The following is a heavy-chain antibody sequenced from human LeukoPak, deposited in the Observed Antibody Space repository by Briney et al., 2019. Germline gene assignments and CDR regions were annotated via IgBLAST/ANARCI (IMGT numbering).Heavy chain of an antibody. D-gene: IGHD2-15*01. CDR1: GGSFSGYY. Sequence: PSETLSLTCAVYGGSFSGYYWSWIRQPPGKGLEWIGEINHSGSTNYNPSLKSRVTISVDTSKNQFSLKLSSVTAADTAVYYCARQGGYCSGGSCYYRPRYNWFDPWGQGTLVTVSS. CDR2: INHSGST. CDR3: ARQGGYCSGGSCYYRPRYNWFDP. V-gene: IGHV4-34*01. J-gene: IGHJ5*02.